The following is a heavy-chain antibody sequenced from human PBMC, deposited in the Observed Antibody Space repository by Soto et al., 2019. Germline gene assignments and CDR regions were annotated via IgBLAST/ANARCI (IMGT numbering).Heavy chain of an antibody. CDR2: ISGSGGST. J-gene: IGHJ5*02. D-gene: IGHD7-27*01. Sequence: GGSLRLSYVASGFFLRDFGMHWVRQAPGKGLEWVSAISGSGGSTYYADSVKGRFTISRDNSKNTLYLQMNSLRAEDTAVYYCARGPQELTELPSWGQGTLVTVSS. CDR3: ARGPQELTELPS. CDR1: GFFLRDFG. V-gene: IGHV3-23*01.